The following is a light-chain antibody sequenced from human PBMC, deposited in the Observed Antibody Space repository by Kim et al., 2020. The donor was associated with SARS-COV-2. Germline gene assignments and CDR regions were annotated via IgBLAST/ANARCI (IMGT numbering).Light chain of an antibody. CDR2: GHN. V-gene: IGLV6-57*02. CDR3: QSYDSTTLWV. Sequence: KKVTISWTGSIGSIASNYVQWYQQRPGSAPTTVISGHNQSPSGVPDRFSVSIDSSSNSASLTISGLTTEDEADYYCQSYDSTTLWVFGGGTQLTVL. CDR1: IGSIASNY. J-gene: IGLJ3*02.